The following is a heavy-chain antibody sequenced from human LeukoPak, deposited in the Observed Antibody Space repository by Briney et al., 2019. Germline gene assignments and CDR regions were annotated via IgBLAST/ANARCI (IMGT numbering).Heavy chain of an antibody. CDR2: INSDGGST. D-gene: IGHD4-17*01. J-gene: IGHJ4*02. Sequence: PGGSLRLSCAASGFTFSSYWMHWVRQAPGKGLVWVSRINSDGGSTSYADSVKGRFTISRDNAKNTLYLQMNSLRAEDTAVYYCAREDYGDYGLDYWGQGTLVTVSS. V-gene: IGHV3-74*01. CDR3: AREDYGDYGLDY. CDR1: GFTFSSYW.